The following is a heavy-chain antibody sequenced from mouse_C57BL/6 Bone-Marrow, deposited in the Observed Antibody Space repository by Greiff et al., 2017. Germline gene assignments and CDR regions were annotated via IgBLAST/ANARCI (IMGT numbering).Heavy chain of an antibody. V-gene: IGHV1-26*01. CDR2: INPNNGGT. J-gene: IGHJ1*03. Sequence: EVQLQQSGPELVKPGASVKISCKASGYTFTDYYMNWVKQSHGKSLEWIGDINPNNGGTSYNQKFKGKATLTVDKSSSTAYMELRSLTSEDSAVYYCARRNYYGSSYCWYFDVWGTGTTVTVSS. CDR1: GYTFTDYY. D-gene: IGHD1-1*01. CDR3: ARRNYYGSSYCWYFDV.